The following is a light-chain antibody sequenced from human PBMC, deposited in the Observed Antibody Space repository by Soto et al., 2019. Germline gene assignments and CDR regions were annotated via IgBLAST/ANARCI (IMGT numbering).Light chain of an antibody. J-gene: IGLJ2*01. Sequence: QSVLTQPASVSGSPGQSITISCSGTSSDVGGYNSVSWYQQHPGKVPKLMIYDVSNRPSGVSNLFSGSKSGNTASLTISGIQAEDEADYYCSSYTSTCTLLFGGGTKLTVL. CDR3: SSYTSTCTLL. V-gene: IGLV2-14*01. CDR1: SSDVGGYNS. CDR2: DVS.